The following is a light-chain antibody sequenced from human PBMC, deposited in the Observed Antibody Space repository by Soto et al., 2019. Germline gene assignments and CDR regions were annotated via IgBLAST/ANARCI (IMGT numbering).Light chain of an antibody. CDR2: SNH. CDR1: SSISGST. Sequence: QSVLTQPPSASGTPGQRVTISCSGGSSISGSTVNWYQQLPGTAPKLLIYSNHQRPSGVPDRFSGSKSGTSASLAISGLRSEDEANYYCAAWDDSPSGVVFGGGTKLTVL. J-gene: IGLJ2*01. V-gene: IGLV1-47*02. CDR3: AAWDDSPSGVV.